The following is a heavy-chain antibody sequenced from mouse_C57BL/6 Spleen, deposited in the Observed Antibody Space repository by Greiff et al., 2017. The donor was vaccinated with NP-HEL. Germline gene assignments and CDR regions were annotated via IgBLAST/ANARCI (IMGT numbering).Heavy chain of an antibody. CDR2: ISYSGSP. CDR1: GYSFPCAS. V-gene: IGHV3-8*01. D-gene: IGHD2-5*01. CDR3: ARRSNSLAMDY. J-gene: IGHJ4*01. Sequence: VPLPASVPGLSPPSPSLSLTCSVSGYSFPCASLHFIRHFPGPTLEYMWYISYSGSPYYNPSLKSRISITRDTSKNQYYLQLNSVTTEDTATYYCARRSNSLAMDYWGQGTSVTVSS.